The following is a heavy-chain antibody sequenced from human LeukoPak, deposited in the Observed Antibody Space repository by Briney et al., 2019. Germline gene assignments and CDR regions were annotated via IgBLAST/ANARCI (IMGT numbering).Heavy chain of an antibody. Sequence: ASVNVSCKASGYTFTSYAMHWVRQAPGQRLEWMGWINAGNGNTKYSQKFQGRVTITRDTSASTAYMELSSLRSEDTAVYYCARADRVTYVDYWGQGTLVTVSS. CDR1: GYTFTSYA. V-gene: IGHV1-3*01. CDR3: ARADRVTYVDY. D-gene: IGHD2-21*02. CDR2: INAGNGNT. J-gene: IGHJ4*02.